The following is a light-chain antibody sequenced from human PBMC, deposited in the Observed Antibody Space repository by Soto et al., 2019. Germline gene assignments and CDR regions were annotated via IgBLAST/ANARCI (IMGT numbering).Light chain of an antibody. J-gene: IGLJ3*02. CDR3: NSYAGSNNWV. CDR2: EVS. Sequence: QSALTQPPSASGSPGQSVTISCTGTSSDVGGYNYVSWYQQHPGKAPKLMIYEVSTQPSGVPDLFSGSKSGNTASLTVSGLQAEDEADYYCNSYAGSNNWVFGGGTKLTVL. CDR1: SSDVGGYNY. V-gene: IGLV2-8*01.